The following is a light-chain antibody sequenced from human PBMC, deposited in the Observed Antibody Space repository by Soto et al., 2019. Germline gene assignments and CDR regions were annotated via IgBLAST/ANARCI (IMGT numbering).Light chain of an antibody. V-gene: IGKV1-39*01. J-gene: IGKJ5*01. CDR2: AAS. Sequence: DIQRTQSPSSLSASVGDRVTITCRASQRISYYLNWFQQKPGRAPKLLIYAASSLEAGVPSRYSGSGSGTDFTLTISSLQPEDFASYYCQQSYSTPFTFGQGTRLEIK. CDR1: QRISYY. CDR3: QQSYSTPFT.